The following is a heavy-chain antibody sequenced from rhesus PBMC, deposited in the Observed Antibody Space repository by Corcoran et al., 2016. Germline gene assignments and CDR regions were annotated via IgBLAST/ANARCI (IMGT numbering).Heavy chain of an antibody. CDR1: GGSISSSYYY. V-gene: IGHV4-122*02. Sequence: QVQLQESVPGLVKPLETLSLTCAVSGGSISSSYYYWSRIRQAPGKGLEWIGYFSYSGSTSYNPSLKSRVTISRDTSKNQFALKRSSVTAADTAVYYCAREGKGAAAGVFDYWGQGVLVTVSS. J-gene: IGHJ4*01. D-gene: IGHD6-25*01. CDR2: FSYSGST. CDR3: AREGKGAAAGVFDY.